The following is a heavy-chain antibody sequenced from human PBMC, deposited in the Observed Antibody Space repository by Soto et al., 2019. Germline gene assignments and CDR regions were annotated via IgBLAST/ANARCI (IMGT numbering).Heavy chain of an antibody. J-gene: IGHJ4*02. CDR2: RYYSEST. CDR3: ARTKCSGGSCYSWSLDY. Sequence: SETLSLTCTVSGGSITTGGYYWSWTRQLPGKGLEWIGHRYYSESTYYNPSLKSRVSISLDTSKNQFSPKLSFVTAADTAMYYCARTKCSGGSCYSWSLDYWGQGTPVTVSS. V-gene: IGHV4-31*03. D-gene: IGHD2-15*01. CDR1: GGSITTGGYY.